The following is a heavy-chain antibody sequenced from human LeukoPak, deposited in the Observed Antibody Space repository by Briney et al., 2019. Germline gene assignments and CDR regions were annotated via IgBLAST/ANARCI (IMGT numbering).Heavy chain of an antibody. V-gene: IGHV4-30-4*08. CDR3: ARASWNWWFDP. Sequence: TLSLTCTVSGGSISSGDYYWSWIRQPPGKGLEWIGYIYYSGSTYYNPSLKSRVTISVDTSKNQFSLKLSSVTAADTAVYYCARASWNWWFDPWGQGTLVTVSS. CDR1: GGSISSGDYY. D-gene: IGHD1-7*01. CDR2: IYYSGST. J-gene: IGHJ5*02.